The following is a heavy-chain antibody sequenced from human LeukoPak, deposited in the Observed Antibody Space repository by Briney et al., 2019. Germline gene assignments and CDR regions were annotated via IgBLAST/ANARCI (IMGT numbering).Heavy chain of an antibody. D-gene: IGHD4-23*01. V-gene: IGHV1-18*01. J-gene: IGHJ4*02. CDR1: GYTFTSDG. Sequence: ASVKVSCKASGYTFTSDGISWVRQAPGQGLEWMGWISAYNGNTNYAQKLQGRVTMTTDTSTSTAYMELRSLRSDDTAVYYCARDSGRLGGNPNRDYWGQGTLVTVSS. CDR2: ISAYNGNT. CDR3: ARDSGRLGGNPNRDY.